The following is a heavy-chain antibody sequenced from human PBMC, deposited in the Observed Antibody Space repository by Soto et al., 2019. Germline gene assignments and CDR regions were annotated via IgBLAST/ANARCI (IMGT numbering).Heavy chain of an antibody. V-gene: IGHV1-18*04. CDR2: ISAYNGNT. CDR1: GYTFTSSG. J-gene: IGHJ6*02. D-gene: IGHD2-15*01. CDR3: ARDQRCSGGSCYPSYGMDV. Sequence: ASVKVSCKASGYTFTSSGISWVRQAPGQGLEWMGWISAYNGNTNYAQKLQGRVTMTTDTSTSTAYMELRSLSSVTAAATAVYYCARDQRCSGGSCYPSYGMDVWGQGTTVTVSS.